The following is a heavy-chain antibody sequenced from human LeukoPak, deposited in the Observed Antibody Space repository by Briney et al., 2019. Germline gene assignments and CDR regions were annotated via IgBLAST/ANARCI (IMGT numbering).Heavy chain of an antibody. J-gene: IGHJ4*02. Sequence: SETLSLTCTVSGGSISSYYWSRIRQPPGKGLEWIGYIYYSGSTNYNPSLKSRVTISVDTSKNQFSLKLSSVTAADTAVYYCARHGSSWYEKDYFDYWGQGTLVTVSS. CDR3: ARHGSSWYEKDYFDY. CDR1: GGSISSYY. D-gene: IGHD6-13*01. V-gene: IGHV4-59*08. CDR2: IYYSGST.